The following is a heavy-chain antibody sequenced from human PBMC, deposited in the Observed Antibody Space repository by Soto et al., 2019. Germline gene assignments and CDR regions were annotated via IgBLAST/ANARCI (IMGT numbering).Heavy chain of an antibody. CDR1: GYTFTSYA. D-gene: IGHD3-10*01. CDR3: AAQIGLLWFGEFEG. Sequence: ASVKVSCKASGYTFTSYAMHWVRQAPGQRLEWMGWINAGSGNTNYAQKFQERVTITRDMSTSTAYMELSSLRSEDTAVYYCAAQIGLLWFGEFEGWGQGTLVTVSS. J-gene: IGHJ4*02. CDR2: INAGSGNT. V-gene: IGHV1-58*02.